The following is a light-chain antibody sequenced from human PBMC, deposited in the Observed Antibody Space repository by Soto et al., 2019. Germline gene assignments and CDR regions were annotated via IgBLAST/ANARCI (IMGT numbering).Light chain of an antibody. CDR2: GAS. CDR1: QYVSSSY. J-gene: IGKJ1*01. CDR3: QQHGSSPSP. V-gene: IGKV3-20*01. Sequence: EIVLTQSPGTLSLSPGERATLSCRASQYVSSSYLAWYQQKPDQAPRLLLYGASSRATGIPDRFSGSGSGTDFTLTISRLDPEDYAKYYCQQHGSSPSPCAPGIKVDIK.